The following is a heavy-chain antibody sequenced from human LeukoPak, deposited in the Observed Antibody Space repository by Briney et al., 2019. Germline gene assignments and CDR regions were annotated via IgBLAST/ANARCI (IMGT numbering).Heavy chain of an antibody. J-gene: IGHJ6*03. Sequence: QTGGSLRLSCAASGFTFSSSGMTWVRQAPGKGLEWIAYISLSSGVIYYADSVKGRFSISRDNAKNSLYLQMNSLRAEDTAVYYCARVSRTYYGSGNDMDVWGKGTTVTIPS. D-gene: IGHD3-10*01. CDR1: GFTFSSSG. CDR2: ISLSSGVI. V-gene: IGHV3-48*01. CDR3: ARVSRTYYGSGNDMDV.